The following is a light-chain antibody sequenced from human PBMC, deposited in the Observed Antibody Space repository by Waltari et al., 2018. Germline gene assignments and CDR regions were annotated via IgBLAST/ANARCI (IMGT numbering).Light chain of an antibody. J-gene: IGKJ1*01. CDR2: GAS. CDR3: QQYGFSSWT. V-gene: IGKV3-20*01. Sequence: EIVLTQSPGTLSLSLGESATLSCRASQSIDSNYVAWSQQKPGQAPRLLISGASTRAPGIPDRFRGSESGTDFFTLTINRLEPEDFAVYYCQQYGFSSWTFGQGTKVEMK. CDR1: QSIDSNY.